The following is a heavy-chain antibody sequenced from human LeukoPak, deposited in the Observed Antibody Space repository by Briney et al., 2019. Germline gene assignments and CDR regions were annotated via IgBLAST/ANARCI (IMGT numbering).Heavy chain of an antibody. D-gene: IGHD4-17*01. CDR1: GLTIGDNY. J-gene: IGHJ4*02. CDR2: FYTGGTT. CDR3: ARDGMTTVTVFDY. Sequence: GGSLRLSCAASGLTIGDNYMTWVRQAPGKGLEWVSGFYTGGTTYYADSVRGRFTISRDKSKNTLYLQMNSLRAEDTAVYYCARDGMTTVTVFDYWGQGTLVTVSS. V-gene: IGHV3-53*01.